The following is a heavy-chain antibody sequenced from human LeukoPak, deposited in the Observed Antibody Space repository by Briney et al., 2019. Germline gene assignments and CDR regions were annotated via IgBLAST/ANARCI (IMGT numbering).Heavy chain of an antibody. V-gene: IGHV3-9*03. CDR3: AKVHYGSGSYYNGAFDI. J-gene: IGHJ3*02. Sequence: GRSLRLSCAASGFTFHDYAMHWVRQAPGKGLERVSGISWNSGSIGYADSVKGRFTISRDNAKNSLYLQMNSLSAEDMALYYCAKVHYGSGSYYNGAFDIWGQGTMVTVSS. CDR2: ISWNSGSI. D-gene: IGHD3-10*01. CDR1: GFTFHDYA.